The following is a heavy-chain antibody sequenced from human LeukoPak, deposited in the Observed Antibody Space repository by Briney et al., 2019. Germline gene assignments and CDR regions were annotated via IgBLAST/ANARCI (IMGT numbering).Heavy chain of an antibody. CDR3: ARLGYSYGAFDY. J-gene: IGHJ4*02. CDR2: IYYSEST. Sequence: SETLSLTCAVSGGSISSGGYSWSWIRQPPGKGLEWIGYIYYSESTQYNPSLKSRVTISLDTSKNQFSLKLSSVTAADTAVYYCARLGYSYGAFDYWGPGTLVTVSS. CDR1: GGSISSGGYS. V-gene: IGHV4-30-4*07. D-gene: IGHD5-18*01.